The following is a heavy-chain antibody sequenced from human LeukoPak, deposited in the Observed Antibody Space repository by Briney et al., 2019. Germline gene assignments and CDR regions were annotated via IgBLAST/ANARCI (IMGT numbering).Heavy chain of an antibody. J-gene: IGHJ4*02. D-gene: IGHD6-13*01. CDR1: GGTFSSYA. CDR3: ATSRGRIAAAGRDEFDY. V-gene: IGHV1-2*06. Sequence: ASVKVSCKASGGTFSSYAISWVRQAPGQGLEWMGRINPNSGGTNYAQKFQGRVTMTRDTSISTAYMELSRLSSDDTAVYYCATSRGRIAAAGRDEFDYWGQGTLVTVSS. CDR2: INPNSGGT.